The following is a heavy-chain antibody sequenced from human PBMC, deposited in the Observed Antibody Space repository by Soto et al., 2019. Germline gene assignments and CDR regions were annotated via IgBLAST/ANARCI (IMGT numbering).Heavy chain of an antibody. J-gene: IGHJ6*02. Sequence: GASVKVSCKASGYTFTSYDINWVRQATGQGLEWMGWMNPNSGNTGYAQKFQGRVTMTRNTSISTAYMELSSLRSEDTAVYYCARSRRGAYSSGWYSPSGYYNYGIDVWGQGTKVTVSS. V-gene: IGHV1-8*01. CDR1: GYTFTSYD. D-gene: IGHD6-19*01. CDR3: ARSRRGAYSSGWYSPSGYYNYGIDV. CDR2: MNPNSGNT.